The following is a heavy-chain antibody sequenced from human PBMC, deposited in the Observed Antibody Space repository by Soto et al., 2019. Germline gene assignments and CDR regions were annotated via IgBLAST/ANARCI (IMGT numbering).Heavy chain of an antibody. CDR1: GYTFTSYG. V-gene: IGHV1-58*02. CDR3: AATTHYDFWSGYFTGVAFDI. D-gene: IGHD3-3*01. Sequence: ASVKVSCKASGYTFTSYGISWVRQARGQPLEWIGYIVVGNGNTNFAQRFQERVTFSSDKSRGTAYMELRSLRSEDTAVYYCAATTHYDFWSGYFTGVAFDIWGQGTKVTVSS. J-gene: IGHJ3*02. CDR2: IVVGNGNT.